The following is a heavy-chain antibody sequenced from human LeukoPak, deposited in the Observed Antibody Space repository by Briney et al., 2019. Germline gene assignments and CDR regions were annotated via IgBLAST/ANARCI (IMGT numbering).Heavy chain of an antibody. J-gene: IGHJ5*02. D-gene: IGHD2-15*01. CDR1: GYTFTGYY. CDR2: INPNSGDT. CDR3: ARACSGGSCYSDSWFDP. Sequence: ASVKVSCKASGYTFTGYYMHWVRQAPGQRLEWVGRINPNSGDTNYAQKFQGRVTMTRDTSISTAYMELSRLRSDDTAVYYCARACSGGSCYSDSWFDPWGQGTLVTVSS. V-gene: IGHV1-2*06.